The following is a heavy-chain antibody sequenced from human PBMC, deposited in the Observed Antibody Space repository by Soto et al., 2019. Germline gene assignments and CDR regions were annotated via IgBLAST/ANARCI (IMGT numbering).Heavy chain of an antibody. CDR3: ARDLLTTVVTPDAFDI. CDR2: IIPILGIA. Sequence: ASVKVSCKASGGTFSSYAISWVRQAPGQGLEWMGRIIPILGIANYAQKFQGRVTITADKSTSTAYMELSSLRSEDTAVYYCARDLLTTVVTPDAFDIWGQGTMVTVSS. CDR1: GGTFSSYA. V-gene: IGHV1-69*04. J-gene: IGHJ3*02. D-gene: IGHD4-17*01.